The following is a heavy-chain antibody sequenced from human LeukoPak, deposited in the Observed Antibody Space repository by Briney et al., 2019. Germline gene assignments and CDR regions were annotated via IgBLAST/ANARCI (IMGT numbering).Heavy chain of an antibody. CDR2: ISTYNGNT. D-gene: IGHD3-22*01. CDR3: ARGITSYYDTSRPAFDY. V-gene: IGHV1-18*01. Sequence: ASVKVSCKASGYTFTDYGISWVRQAPGQGLEWMGWISTYNGNTNYAQNLQGRLTMTTDTSTSTAYMELRSLRSDDTAVYYCARGITSYYDTSRPAFDYWAREPWSPSPQ. J-gene: IGHJ4*02. CDR1: GYTFTDYG.